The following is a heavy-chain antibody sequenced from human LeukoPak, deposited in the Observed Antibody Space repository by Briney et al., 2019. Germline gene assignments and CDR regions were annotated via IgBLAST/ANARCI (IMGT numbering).Heavy chain of an antibody. CDR3: ARADLRGVNY. Sequence: SETLSLTCAVHGGSFSCYYWSWIRQPPGKGLEWIGEINHSGSTNYNPSLKSRVTISVDTSKNQFSLKLSSVTAADAAVYYCARADLRGVNYSDQGTLATVSS. J-gene: IGHJ4*02. D-gene: IGHD3-10*01. CDR1: GGSFSCYY. CDR2: INHSGST. V-gene: IGHV4-34*01.